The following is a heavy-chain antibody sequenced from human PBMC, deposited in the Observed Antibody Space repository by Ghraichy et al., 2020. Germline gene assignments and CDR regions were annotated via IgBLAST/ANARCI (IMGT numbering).Heavy chain of an antibody. Sequence: GESLNISCAASGFTFSDYEMNWVRQAPGKGLEWLSYITSSGSTIYYADSVKGRFTISRDNAKNSLYLQMNSLRAEDTAVYYCARETYYYDDSGYFAFDHWGQGTLVTVSS. CDR1: GFTFSDYE. CDR3: ARETYYYDDSGYFAFDH. V-gene: IGHV3-48*03. CDR2: ITSSGSTI. D-gene: IGHD3-22*01. J-gene: IGHJ4*02.